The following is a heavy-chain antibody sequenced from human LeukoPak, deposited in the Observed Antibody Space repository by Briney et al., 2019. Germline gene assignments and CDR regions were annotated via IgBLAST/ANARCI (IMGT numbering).Heavy chain of an antibody. CDR3: ARGYCSSTSCYIFDY. D-gene: IGHD2-2*02. CDR1: GYTFTSYD. Sequence: ASVKVSCTASGYTFTSYDINWVRQATGQGLEWMGWMNPNSGNRGYAQKFQGRVTMTRNTSKSTAYMELSSLRSEDTAVYYCARGYCSSTSCYIFDYWGRGTLVTVSS. V-gene: IGHV1-8*01. CDR2: MNPNSGNR. J-gene: IGHJ4*02.